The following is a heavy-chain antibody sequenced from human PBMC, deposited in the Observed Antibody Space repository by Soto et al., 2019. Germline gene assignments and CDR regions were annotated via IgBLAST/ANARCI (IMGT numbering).Heavy chain of an antibody. Sequence: PGGSLRLSCAASEFTFSNYAMSWVRQAPGKGLEWVSAISYGGGTTYYADSVKGRFTISRDNSKNTLYLQMNSLRAEDTAVYYCARDGTMIVVVPAYFDYWGQGTLVTVSS. V-gene: IGHV3-23*01. D-gene: IGHD3-22*01. CDR3: ARDGTMIVVVPAYFDY. J-gene: IGHJ4*02. CDR1: EFTFSNYA. CDR2: ISYGGGTT.